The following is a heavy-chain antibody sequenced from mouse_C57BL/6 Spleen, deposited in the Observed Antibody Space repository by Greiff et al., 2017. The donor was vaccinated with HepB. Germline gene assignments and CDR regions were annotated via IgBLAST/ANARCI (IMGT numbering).Heavy chain of an antibody. CDR2: FYPGSGSI. Sequence: QVHVKQSGAELVKPGASVKLSCKASGYTFTEYTIHWVKQRSGQGLEWIGWFYPGSGSIKYNEKFKDKATLTADKSSSTVYMELSRLTSEDSAVYFCARHEETDYYGSSYVFAYWGQGTLVTVSA. V-gene: IGHV1-62-2*01. D-gene: IGHD1-1*01. CDR1: GYTFTEYT. J-gene: IGHJ3*01. CDR3: ARHEETDYYGSSYVFAY.